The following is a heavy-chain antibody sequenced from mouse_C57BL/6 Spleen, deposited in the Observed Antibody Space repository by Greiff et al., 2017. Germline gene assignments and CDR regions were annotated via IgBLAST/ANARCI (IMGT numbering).Heavy chain of an antibody. Sequence: QVQLQQPGTELVKPGASVKLSCKASGYTFTSYWMHWVKQRPGQGLEWIGNINPSNGGTNYNEKFKSKATLTVDKSSSTAYMQLSSLTSEDSAVYDCARSEGSGYGPCAYWGQGTLVTVSA. V-gene: IGHV1-53*01. CDR3: ARSEGSGYGPCAY. CDR2: INPSNGGT. CDR1: GYTFTSYW. J-gene: IGHJ3*01. D-gene: IGHD1-1*01.